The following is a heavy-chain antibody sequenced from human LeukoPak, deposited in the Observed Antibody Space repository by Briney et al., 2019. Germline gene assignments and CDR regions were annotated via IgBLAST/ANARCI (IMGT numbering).Heavy chain of an antibody. CDR3: ARPLGHCTATSCYLLGF. CDR2: ISGSGGST. Sequence: GGSLRLSCAASGFTFSRYDMSWVRQAPGKGLEWVSSISGSGGSTYYADSVKGRFTISRDSSKNTLYLQMNNLRAEDTAVYYCARPLGHCTATSCYLLGFWGQGTLVTVSS. CDR1: GFTFSRYD. V-gene: IGHV3-23*01. D-gene: IGHD2-2*01. J-gene: IGHJ4*02.